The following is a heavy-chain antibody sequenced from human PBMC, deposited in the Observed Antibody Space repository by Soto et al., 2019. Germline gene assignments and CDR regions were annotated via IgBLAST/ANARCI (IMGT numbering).Heavy chain of an antibody. Sequence: QLQLQESGPGLVKPSETLSHACTVSGGSISSSSYYWGWIRQPPGTGLEWIGSIYYSGSTYYNPSLKSRVTISVDTAKNQFSLKLSSVTAADAAMYYCASQFSGSYYVYYYYYGMDVWGQGTTVTVSS. J-gene: IGHJ6*02. CDR1: GGSISSSSYY. D-gene: IGHD1-26*01. CDR3: ASQFSGSYYVYYYYYGMDV. CDR2: IYYSGST. V-gene: IGHV4-39*01.